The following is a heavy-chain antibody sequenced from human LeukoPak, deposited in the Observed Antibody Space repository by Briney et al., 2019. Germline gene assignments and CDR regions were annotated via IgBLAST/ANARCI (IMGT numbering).Heavy chain of an antibody. D-gene: IGHD3-10*01. Sequence: GGSLRLSCTASGFTFGDYAMSWVRQAPGKGLEWVGFIRSKAYGGTTEYAASVKGRFTISRDDSKSIAYLQTNSLKTEDTAVYYCTRDLDYYGSGLVPTYWFDPWGQGTLVTVSS. V-gene: IGHV3-49*04. J-gene: IGHJ5*02. CDR2: IRSKAYGGTT. CDR1: GFTFGDYA. CDR3: TRDLDYYGSGLVPTYWFDP.